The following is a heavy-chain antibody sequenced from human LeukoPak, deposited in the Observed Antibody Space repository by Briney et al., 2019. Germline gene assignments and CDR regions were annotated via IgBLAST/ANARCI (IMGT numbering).Heavy chain of an antibody. CDR1: GVTINGYW. V-gene: IGHV3-7*01. CDR3: ATDGGPFDN. J-gene: IGHJ4*02. Sequence: GGSLRLSCAASGVTINGYWMSWVRQAPGKGLEWVANIKQDASEIYYVGSVKGRFTISRDNAKNSVFLQMNSLRAEDTAVYYCATDGGPFDNWGQGILVTVSS. D-gene: IGHD3-10*01. CDR2: IKQDASEI.